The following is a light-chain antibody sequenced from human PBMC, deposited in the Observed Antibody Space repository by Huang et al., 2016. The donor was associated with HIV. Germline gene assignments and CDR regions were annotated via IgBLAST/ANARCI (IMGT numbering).Light chain of an antibody. J-gene: IGKJ5*01. CDR3: QQYDNWRLT. CDR2: GAS. CDR1: HSVSSN. Sequence: ERVMTQSPATLSVAPGERVTLSCRASHSVSSNLAWYQQKPGQAPRLLIHGASTRATGIPARFSGSGSGTEFTLAISSLQSEDSGVYFCQQYDNWRLTFGQGTRLEIK. V-gene: IGKV3-15*01.